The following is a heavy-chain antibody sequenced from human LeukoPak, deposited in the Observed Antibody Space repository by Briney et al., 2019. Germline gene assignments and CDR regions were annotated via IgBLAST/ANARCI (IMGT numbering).Heavy chain of an antibody. Sequence: SETLSLTCTVSGGSISSYYWSWIRQPPGKGLEWIGYIYYSGSTNYNPSLKSRVTMSVDTSKNQFSLKLSSVTAADTAVYYCARDQVVDVLLWFGEYYFDYWGQGTLVTVSS. CDR3: ARDQVVDVLLWFGEYYFDY. V-gene: IGHV4-59*12. CDR2: IYYSGST. D-gene: IGHD3-10*01. CDR1: GGSISSYY. J-gene: IGHJ4*02.